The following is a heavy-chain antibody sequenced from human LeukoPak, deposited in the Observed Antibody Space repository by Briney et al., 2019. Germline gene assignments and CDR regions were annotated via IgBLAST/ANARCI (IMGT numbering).Heavy chain of an antibody. Sequence: SETLSLTCTVSGGSIRSSSYYWGWIRQPPGKGLEWIGYIYYSGSTYYNPSLKSRVTISVDTSKNQFSLKLSSVTAADTAVYYCARGYCSGGSCYRALGYWGQGTLVTVSS. CDR3: ARGYCSGGSCYRALGY. J-gene: IGHJ4*02. CDR2: IYYSGST. D-gene: IGHD2-15*01. V-gene: IGHV4-39*07. CDR1: GGSIRSSSYY.